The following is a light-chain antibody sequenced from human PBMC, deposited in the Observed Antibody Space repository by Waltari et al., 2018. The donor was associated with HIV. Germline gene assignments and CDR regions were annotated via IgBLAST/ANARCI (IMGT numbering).Light chain of an antibody. CDR2: GAS. Sequence: DIQLTQSPSSLSASVRDRVTITCRASQSINTYLNWYQQKPGKVPQLLIFGASTLQSGVPSRFSGSGSGTEFTLTISSLQPEDSATYYCQQSYSSQAITFGGGTKVEIK. J-gene: IGKJ4*01. V-gene: IGKV1-39*01. CDR1: QSINTY. CDR3: QQSYSSQAIT.